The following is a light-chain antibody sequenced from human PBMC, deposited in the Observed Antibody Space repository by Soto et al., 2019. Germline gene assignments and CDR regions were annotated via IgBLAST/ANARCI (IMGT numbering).Light chain of an antibody. CDR1: NSDIGAGYD. CDR2: GNT. J-gene: IGLJ2*01. Sequence: QSVLTQPPSVSGAPGQRVTISCTGNNSDIGAGYDVHWYQQLPGTAPKLLIYGNTNRPSGVPDRFSGSKSGTSASLAITGLQAEDEADYYCQSYDSSVRGVFGGGTKLTVL. V-gene: IGLV1-40*01. CDR3: QSYDSSVRGV.